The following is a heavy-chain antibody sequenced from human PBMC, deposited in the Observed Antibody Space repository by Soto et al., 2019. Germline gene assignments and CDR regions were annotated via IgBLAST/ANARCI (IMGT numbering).Heavy chain of an antibody. Sequence: QITLKESGPTLVKPTQPLTLTCTFSGFSLSTSGVGVGWIRQPPGKALEWLALIYWDDDKRYSPSLKSRLTITKDTSKNQVVLTMTNMDPVDTATYYCALSSGSGYSPRDYFDYWGQGTLVTVSS. D-gene: IGHD3-22*01. V-gene: IGHV2-5*02. CDR1: GFSLSTSGVG. CDR2: IYWDDDK. CDR3: ALSSGSGYSPRDYFDY. J-gene: IGHJ4*02.